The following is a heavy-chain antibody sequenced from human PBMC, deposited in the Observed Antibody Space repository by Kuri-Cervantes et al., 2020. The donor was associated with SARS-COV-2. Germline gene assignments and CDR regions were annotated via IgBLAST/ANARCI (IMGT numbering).Heavy chain of an antibody. CDR2: ISGSGGST. CDR1: GFTFSSYA. CDR3: AGGSVPAAIHFDY. Sequence: GGSLRLSCAASGFTFSSYAMSWVRQAPGKGLEWVSAISGSGGSTYYADSVKGRFTISRDNAKNSLYLQMNSLRAEDTAVYYCAGGSVPAAIHFDYWGQGTLVTVSS. J-gene: IGHJ4*02. V-gene: IGHV3-23*01. D-gene: IGHD2-2*02.